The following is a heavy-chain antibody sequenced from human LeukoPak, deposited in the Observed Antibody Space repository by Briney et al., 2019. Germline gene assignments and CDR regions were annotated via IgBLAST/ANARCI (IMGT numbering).Heavy chain of an antibody. D-gene: IGHD3-10*01. CDR1: GGSISSYY. Sequence: SETLSLTCTVSGGSISSYYWSWIRQPPGKGLEWIGYIYYSGSTNYNPSLKSRVTISVDTSKNQFSLKLSSVTSADTAVYYCARLSASRTKGKRGVITSRHFDYWGQGTLVTVSS. CDR3: ARLSASRTKGKRGVITSRHFDY. J-gene: IGHJ4*02. CDR2: IYYSGST. V-gene: IGHV4-59*12.